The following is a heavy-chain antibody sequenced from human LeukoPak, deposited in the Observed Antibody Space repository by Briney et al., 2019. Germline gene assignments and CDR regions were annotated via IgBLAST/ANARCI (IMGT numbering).Heavy chain of an antibody. J-gene: IGHJ6*03. CDR1: GGSFSGYY. D-gene: IGHD2-2*01. Sequence: PSETLSLTCAVYGGSFSGYYWSWIRQPPGKGLEWIGETHHSGSTNYNASLKSRVTISVDTSKNQFSLKLSSVTAADTAVYYCARGAYCTSTSCYVLGLGPNYYYYYMDVWAKGTTVTVSS. V-gene: IGHV4-34*01. CDR3: ARGAYCTSTSCYVLGLGPNYYYYYMDV. CDR2: THHSGST.